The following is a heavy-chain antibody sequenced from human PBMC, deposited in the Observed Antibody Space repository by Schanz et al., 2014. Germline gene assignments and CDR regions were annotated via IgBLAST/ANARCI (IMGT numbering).Heavy chain of an antibody. CDR1: GFIFNDYN. CDR2: ISRDGTTS. J-gene: IGHJ3*02. Sequence: QVQLGEAGGGLVKPGGSLRLSCAASGFIFNDYNMNWIRQAPGKGLEWLSYISRDGTTSYYADSVKGRFTISRDNAKNSLYLEMTSLRGEDTAVYYCARENLNWEAFDIWGQGTVVTVSS. CDR3: ARENLNWEAFDI. V-gene: IGHV3-11*01. D-gene: IGHD7-27*01.